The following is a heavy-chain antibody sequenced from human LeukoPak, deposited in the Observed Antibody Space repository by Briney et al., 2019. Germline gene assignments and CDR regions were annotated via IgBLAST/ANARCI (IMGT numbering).Heavy chain of an antibody. CDR2: IKSKTDGGTT. D-gene: IGHD4-17*01. CDR3: TTLTTVTTTDY. Sequence: GGSLRLSCAASGFTFSSYAMSWVRQAPGKGLEWVGRIKSKTDGGTTDYAAPVKGRFTISRDDSKNTLYLQMNSLKTEDTAVYDCTTLTTVTTTDYWGQGTLVTVSS. CDR1: GFTFSSYA. J-gene: IGHJ4*02. V-gene: IGHV3-15*01.